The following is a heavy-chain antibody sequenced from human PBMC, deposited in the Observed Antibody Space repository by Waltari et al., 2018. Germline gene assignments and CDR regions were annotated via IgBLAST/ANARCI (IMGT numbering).Heavy chain of an antibody. D-gene: IGHD6-19*01. J-gene: IGHJ6*02. CDR1: GGSFSGYY. V-gene: IGHV4-34*01. CDR2: INHSGST. Sequence: QVQLQQWGAGLLKPSETLSLTCAVYGGSFSGYYWSWIRQPPGKGLEWIGEINHSGSTNYNPSLKSRVTISVDTSKNQFSLKLSSVTAADTAVYYCARGGKQWLYPRGMDVWDQGTTVTVSS. CDR3: ARGGKQWLYPRGMDV.